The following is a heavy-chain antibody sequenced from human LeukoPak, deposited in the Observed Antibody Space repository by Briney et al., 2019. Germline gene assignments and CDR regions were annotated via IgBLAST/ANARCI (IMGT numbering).Heavy chain of an antibody. J-gene: IGHJ6*03. CDR1: GGTFSSYA. CDR2: IIPIFGTA. Sequence: ASVKVSCKASGGTFSSYAISWVRQAPGQGLEWMGGIIPIFGTANYAQKFQGRVTITADESTSTAYMELSSLRSEDTAVYYCARDECRSTSCYTRSGYYYYYMDVWGKGTTVTVSS. D-gene: IGHD2-2*02. V-gene: IGHV1-69*01. CDR3: ARDECRSTSCYTRSGYYYYYMDV.